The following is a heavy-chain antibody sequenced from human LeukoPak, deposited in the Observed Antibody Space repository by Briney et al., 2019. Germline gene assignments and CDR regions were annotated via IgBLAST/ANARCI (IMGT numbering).Heavy chain of an antibody. CDR1: EFTFSDHY. CDR3: ARVRYCSSTTCRGAFDI. J-gene: IGHJ3*02. CDR2: TRNKANSYTT. D-gene: IGHD2-2*01. Sequence: GGSLRLSCAASEFTFSDHYMDWVRQAPGKGLEWVGRTRNKANSYTTEYAASVKGRFTISRDDSEKSLYLQMNSLKTEDTAAYYCARVRYCSSTTCRGAFDIWGQGTMVTVSS. V-gene: IGHV3-72*01.